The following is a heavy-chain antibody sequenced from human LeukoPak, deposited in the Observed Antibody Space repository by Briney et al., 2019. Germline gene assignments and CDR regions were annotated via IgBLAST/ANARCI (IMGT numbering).Heavy chain of an antibody. CDR3: ARDTSSRYSSSWYHFDY. CDR2: IISSSSYI. J-gene: IGHJ4*02. V-gene: IGHV3-21*01. D-gene: IGHD6-13*01. Sequence: GGSLTLSCAASGFTFSSYSMNWVRQAPGKGLEWVSSIISSSSYIYYADSVKGRFTISRDNAKNSLYLQMNSLRAEDTAVYYCARDTSSRYSSSWYHFDYWGQGTLVTVSS. CDR1: GFTFSSYS.